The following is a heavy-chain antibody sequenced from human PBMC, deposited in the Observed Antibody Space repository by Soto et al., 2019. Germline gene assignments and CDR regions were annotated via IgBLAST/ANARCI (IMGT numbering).Heavy chain of an antibody. CDR3: ARDSSYCTNGVCYTFAKKGMDV. D-gene: IGHD2-8*01. V-gene: IGHV3-33*01. CDR1: GFTFSSYG. Sequence: GGSLRLSCAASGFTFSSYGMHWVRQAPGKGLEWVAVIWYDGSNKYYADSVKGRFTISRDNSKNTLYLQMNSLRAEDTAVYYCARDSSYCTNGVCYTFAKKGMDVWGKGTKV. CDR2: IWYDGSNK. J-gene: IGHJ6*04.